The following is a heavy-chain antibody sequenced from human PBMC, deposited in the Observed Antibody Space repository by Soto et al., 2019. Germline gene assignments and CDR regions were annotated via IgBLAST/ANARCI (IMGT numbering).Heavy chain of an antibody. D-gene: IGHD3-3*01. CDR1: GYTFTSYA. J-gene: IGHJ4*02. V-gene: IGHV1-3*01. CDR3: ARDQRYKEWSRAFDY. CDR2: INAGNGNT. Sequence: ASVKVSCKASGYTFTSYAMHWVRQAPGQRLEWMGWINAGNGNTKYSQKFQGRVTITRDTSVSTAYMELSSLRSEDTAVYYCARDQRYKEWSRAFDYWGQGTLVTVSS.